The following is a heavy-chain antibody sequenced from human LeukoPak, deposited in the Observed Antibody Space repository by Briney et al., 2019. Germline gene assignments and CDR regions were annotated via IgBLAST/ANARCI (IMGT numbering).Heavy chain of an antibody. CDR3: ARLLFYESSGYYYFDS. D-gene: IGHD3-22*01. V-gene: IGHV4-61*02. CDR1: GGPISSGNYY. CDR2: IYTSGNT. Sequence: PSETLSLTCTVSGGPISSGNYYWSWIRQPAGKGLEWIGRIYTSGNTNYNPSLKSRLTISVDTSKNQFSLKLGSVTAADTAVYYCARLLFYESSGYYYFDSWGQGTLVTVSS. J-gene: IGHJ4*02.